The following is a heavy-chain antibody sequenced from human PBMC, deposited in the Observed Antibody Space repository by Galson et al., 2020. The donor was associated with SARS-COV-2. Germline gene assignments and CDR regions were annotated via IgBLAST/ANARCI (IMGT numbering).Heavy chain of an antibody. J-gene: IGHJ6*02. CDR3: ARGRTIFGVITRLRGIDV. CDR2: IYHRGST. CDR1: GGSFSDYY. D-gene: IGHD3-3*01. V-gene: IGHV4-34*01. Sequence: SETLSLTCEVYGGSFSDYYWTWIRQPPGKGLEWIGEIYHRGSTKYNPSLKSRVSISVDTSKHQFSLKLSSVTVADTAMYYCARGRTIFGVITRLRGIDVWGQGTTVTVSS.